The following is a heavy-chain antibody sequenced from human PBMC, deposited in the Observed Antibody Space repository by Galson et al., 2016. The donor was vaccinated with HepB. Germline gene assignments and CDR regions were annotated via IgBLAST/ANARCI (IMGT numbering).Heavy chain of an antibody. V-gene: IGHV4-59*01. J-gene: IGHJ5*02. CDR1: RGSISSYY. CDR2: IYYSGST. CDR3: ARDRNFYDTFVGCFDP. Sequence: SETLSLTCKVSRGSISSYYWSWIRQPPGKGLEWIGYIYYSGSTNYNPSLKSRVSISIDTSANQFSLKLRSVTAADTAVYYCARDRNFYDTFVGCFDPWGQGALVTVSS. D-gene: IGHD3-22*01.